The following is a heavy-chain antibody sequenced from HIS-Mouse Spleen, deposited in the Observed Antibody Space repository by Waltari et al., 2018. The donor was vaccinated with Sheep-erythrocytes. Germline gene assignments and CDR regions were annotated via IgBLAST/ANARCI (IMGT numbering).Heavy chain of an antibody. Sequence: QVQLVQSGAEVKKPGSSVKVSCKASGGTFSSYAISWVRQAPGQGLEWMGRIIPILGIANDAQKFQGRVTITADKSTSTAYMELSSLRSEDTAVYYCAQTGATTPHFDYWGQVTLVTVSS. J-gene: IGHJ4*02. V-gene: IGHV1-69*04. CDR3: AQTGATTPHFDY. D-gene: IGHD1-26*01. CDR1: GGTFSSYA. CDR2: IIPILGIA.